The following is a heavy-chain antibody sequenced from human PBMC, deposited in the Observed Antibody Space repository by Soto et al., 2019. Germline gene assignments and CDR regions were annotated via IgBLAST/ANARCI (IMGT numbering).Heavy chain of an antibody. D-gene: IGHD5-18*01. CDR1: GFTFSSYA. CDR3: ARHGYNYGGGYFDY. Sequence: GGSLRLSCAASGFTFSSYAMSWVRQAPGKGLEWVSVIYSGGSTYYADSVKGRFTISRDNSKNTLYLQMNSLRAEDTAVYYCARHGYNYGGGYFDYWGQGTLVTVSS. J-gene: IGHJ4*02. V-gene: IGHV3-66*04. CDR2: IYSGGST.